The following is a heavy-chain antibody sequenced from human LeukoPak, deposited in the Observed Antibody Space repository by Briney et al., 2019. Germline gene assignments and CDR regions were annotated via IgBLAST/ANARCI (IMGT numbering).Heavy chain of an antibody. D-gene: IGHD1-26*01. Sequence: PSETLSLTCTVSGASVNADYWSWIRQPPGKGLEWIGYTYNSGSTNYNPSLKSRVTISVDTSKNQSSLRLTSVTAADTAMYYCARDRGEGRERPFDYWGRGTLVTVSS. J-gene: IGHJ4*02. CDR2: TYNSGST. CDR3: ARDRGEGRERPFDY. V-gene: IGHV4-59*02. CDR1: GASVNADY.